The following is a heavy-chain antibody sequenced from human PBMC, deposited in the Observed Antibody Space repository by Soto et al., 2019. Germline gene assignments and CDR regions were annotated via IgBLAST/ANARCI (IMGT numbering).Heavy chain of an antibody. CDR2: IWDDGTNK. CDR1: GLTFSSYG. CDR3: ARVITGTSTLDY. D-gene: IGHD1-7*01. Sequence: GGSMRLSCAASGLTFSSYGMHWVRQAPGKGLEWVASIWDDGTNKNYADSVKGRFTISRDNSKNTLYLQMNSLRAEDTAVYYCARVITGTSTLDYWGQGTLVTVSS. J-gene: IGHJ4*02. V-gene: IGHV3-33*01.